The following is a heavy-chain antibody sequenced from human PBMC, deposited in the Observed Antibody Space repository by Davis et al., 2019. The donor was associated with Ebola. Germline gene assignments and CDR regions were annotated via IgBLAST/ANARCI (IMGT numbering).Heavy chain of an antibody. J-gene: IGHJ4*02. CDR3: ARADIIVGATPADFDY. Sequence: GESLKISCAASGFTFSDYYMSWIRQAPGKGLEWVSYISSSGSTIYYADSVKGRFTISRDNAKNSLYLQMNSLRAEDTTVYYCARADIIVGATPADFDYWGQGTLVTVSS. CDR2: ISSSGSTI. D-gene: IGHD1-26*01. CDR1: GFTFSDYY. V-gene: IGHV3-11*01.